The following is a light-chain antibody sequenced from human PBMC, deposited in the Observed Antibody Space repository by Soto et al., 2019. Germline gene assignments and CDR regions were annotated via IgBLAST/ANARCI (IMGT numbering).Light chain of an antibody. CDR1: QSVSSNY. CDR2: GAS. Sequence: EIVLTQSPGTLSLSPGERATLSCRASQSVSSNYLAWYQQKPGQAPRLLIYGASSRATGIPDRFSGSGSGTDFTLTISSLQSEDYAVYFCQQYIRWPLTFGGGTKVDIK. CDR3: QQYIRWPLT. J-gene: IGKJ4*01. V-gene: IGKV3-20*01.